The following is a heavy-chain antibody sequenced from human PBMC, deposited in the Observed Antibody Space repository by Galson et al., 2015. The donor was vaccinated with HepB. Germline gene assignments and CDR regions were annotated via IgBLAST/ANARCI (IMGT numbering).Heavy chain of an antibody. Sequence: SVKVSCKVSGYTLTELSMHWVRQAPGKGLEWMGGFDPEDGETIYAQKFQGRVTMTEDTSTDTAYMELSSLRSEDAAVYYCATGRYQLNYFDYWGQGTLVTVSS. D-gene: IGHD2-2*01. CDR3: ATGRYQLNYFDY. V-gene: IGHV1-24*01. CDR1: GYTLTELS. J-gene: IGHJ4*02. CDR2: FDPEDGET.